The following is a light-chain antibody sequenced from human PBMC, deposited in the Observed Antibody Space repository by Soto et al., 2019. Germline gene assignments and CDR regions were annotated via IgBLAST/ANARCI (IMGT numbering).Light chain of an antibody. V-gene: IGKV1-5*03. CDR1: ESIDSW. Sequence: DIQMTQSPSTLSASVGDRVTITCRASESIDSWLAWHQQKPGRAPKLLISXASSLESGVPSRFSGSGFGTEFTLTISSLQHDDFATYYCQQYNSYRAFGQGTKVDIK. CDR3: QQYNSYRA. CDR2: XAS. J-gene: IGKJ1*01.